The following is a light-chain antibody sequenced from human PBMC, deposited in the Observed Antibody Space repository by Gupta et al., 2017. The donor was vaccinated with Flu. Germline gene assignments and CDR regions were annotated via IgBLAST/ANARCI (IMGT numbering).Light chain of an antibody. V-gene: IGKV4-1*01. J-gene: IGKJ4*01. CDR1: QSVVYDSTNKDY. Sequence: LGERATINSKSSQSVVYDSTNKDYLSWYQKKAGAPPKLLNAWANSRKSGVPNRCSAGGARKVCLPTIASVQDEDVAVYCWQQSYWVPFTFGGGTKVEIK. CDR3: QQSYWVPFT. CDR2: WAN.